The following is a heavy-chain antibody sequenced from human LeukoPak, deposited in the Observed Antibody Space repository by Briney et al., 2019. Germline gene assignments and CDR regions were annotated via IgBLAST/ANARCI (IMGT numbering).Heavy chain of an antibody. CDR3: ARLAYSNHGYYYYYMDV. CDR1: GGSISSYY. V-gene: IGHV4-4*09. D-gene: IGHD4-11*01. Sequence: SETLALTCTVSGGSISSYYWSWIRQPPGKGLEWIGYSYTSGSTNYNPSLKSRVTISVDTSKNQFSLKLSSVTAADTAVYYCARLAYSNHGYYYYYMDVWGKGTTVTVSS. J-gene: IGHJ6*03. CDR2: SYTSGST.